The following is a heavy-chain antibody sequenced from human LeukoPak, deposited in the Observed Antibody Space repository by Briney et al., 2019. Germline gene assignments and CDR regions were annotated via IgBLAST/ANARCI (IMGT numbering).Heavy chain of an antibody. CDR3: AKGGIHRGYYYYYMDV. CDR1: GFTFGSYS. D-gene: IGHD6-13*01. V-gene: IGHV3-9*01. J-gene: IGHJ6*03. CDR2: INWSSDRI. Sequence: LRLSCAASGFTFGSYSMNWVRQAPGKGLEWVSGINWSSDRIGYADSVKGRFTISRDNAKKSLYLQMNSLRAEDTALYYCAKGGIHRGYYYYYMDVWGKGTTVTISS.